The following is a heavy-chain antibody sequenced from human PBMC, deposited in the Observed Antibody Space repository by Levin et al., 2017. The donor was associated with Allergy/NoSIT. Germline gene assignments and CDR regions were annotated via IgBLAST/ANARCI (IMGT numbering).Heavy chain of an antibody. CDR3: ARDNGYSYGPHDFYFDY. J-gene: IGHJ4*02. V-gene: IGHV3-30-3*01. CDR2: LSHDGSRK. D-gene: IGHD5-18*01. Sequence: LSLTCAASGFTFRNFAMHWVRQAPGKGLEWVAVLSHDGSRKFYADSVKGRFTISRDNSKNTLYVQLNSLRPEDTAVYYCARDNGYSYGPHDFYFDYWGQGTLVTVSS. CDR1: GFTFRNFA.